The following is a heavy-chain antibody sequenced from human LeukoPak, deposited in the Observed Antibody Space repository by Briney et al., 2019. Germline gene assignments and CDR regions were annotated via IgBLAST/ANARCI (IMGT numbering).Heavy chain of an antibody. J-gene: IGHJ4*02. V-gene: IGHV3-21*01. D-gene: IGHD5-18*01. Sequence: GGSLRLSCAASGFTFSSYSMNWVRQAPGKGLEWVSSISSSSSYIYYADSVKGRFTISRDNAENSLYLQMNSLRAEDTAVYYCARTLGGYSYGYVGYYFDYWGQGTLVTVSS. CDR2: ISSSSSYI. CDR3: ARTLGGYSYGYVGYYFDY. CDR1: GFTFSSYS.